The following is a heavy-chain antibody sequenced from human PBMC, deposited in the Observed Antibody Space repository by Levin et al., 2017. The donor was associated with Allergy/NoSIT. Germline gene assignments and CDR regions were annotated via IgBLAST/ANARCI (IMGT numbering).Heavy chain of an antibody. Sequence: GESLKISCKVSGYTLTELSMHWVRQAPGKGLEWMGGFDPEDGETIYAQKFQGRVTMTEDTSTDTAYMELSSLRSEDTAVYYCATGRPMVTFQVDYWGQGTLVTVSS. CDR2: FDPEDGET. V-gene: IGHV1-24*01. CDR1: GYTLTELS. CDR3: ATGRPMVTFQVDY. D-gene: IGHD5-18*01. J-gene: IGHJ4*02.